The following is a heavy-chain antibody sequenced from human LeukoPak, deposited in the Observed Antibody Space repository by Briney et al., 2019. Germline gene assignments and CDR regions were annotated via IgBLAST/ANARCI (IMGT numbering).Heavy chain of an antibody. CDR2: ISGDGGDT. J-gene: IGHJ4*02. CDR1: AFAFDDYV. Sequence: GGSLRLSCAASAFAFDDYVMHWVRQVPGKGLEWVSLISGDGGDTYYADSVRGRFTIARDNSKNSLYLQMNSLRSEDSALYYCAKDYYWGQGTLVTVSS. V-gene: IGHV3-43*02. CDR3: AKDYY.